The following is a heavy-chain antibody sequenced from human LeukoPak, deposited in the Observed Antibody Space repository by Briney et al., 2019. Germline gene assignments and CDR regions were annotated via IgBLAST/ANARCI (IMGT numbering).Heavy chain of an antibody. V-gene: IGHV4-34*01. CDR2: TNHSGST. CDR3: ARGYGDVTGSYGMDV. D-gene: IGHD2-21*02. Sequence: PSETLSLTCAVYGGSFSGYYWSWIRQPPGKGLEWIGETNHSGSTNYNPSLKSRVTISVDTSKNQFSLKLSSVTAADTAVYYCARGYGDVTGSYGMDVWGQGTTVTVSS. CDR1: GGSFSGYY. J-gene: IGHJ6*02.